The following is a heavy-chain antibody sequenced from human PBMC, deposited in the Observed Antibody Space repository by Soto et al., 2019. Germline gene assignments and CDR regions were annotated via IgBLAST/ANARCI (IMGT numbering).Heavy chain of an antibody. V-gene: IGHV1-69*06. Sequence: QVQLEQSGAEVKKPGSSVKVSCKASGGTLSDHGVAWLRQAPGQGLEWMGGTIPVFNTAKYAQKFQGRVTVTADKLTNIAYMEVSSLRSEDTAFYFCARGVYGSGNYYTGPSAFDIWGQGTMVIVSS. J-gene: IGHJ3*02. CDR1: GGTLSDHG. CDR3: ARGVYGSGNYYTGPSAFDI. CDR2: TIPVFNTA. D-gene: IGHD3-10*01.